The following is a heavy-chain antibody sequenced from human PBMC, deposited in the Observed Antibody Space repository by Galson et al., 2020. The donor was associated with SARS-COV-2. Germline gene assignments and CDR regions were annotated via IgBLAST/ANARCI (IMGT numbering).Heavy chain of an antibody. CDR2: INKDGSDK. V-gene: IGHV3-7*01. D-gene: IGHD6-13*01. CDR3: VRDAWQYSSNLDV. Sequence: GGSLRLSCAASGFVLSPYYMSWVRRAPGKGLEWVAGINKDGSDKFYLDSVRGRLTISRDNAKNSLYLQMSSLRVKDTAVYYCVRDAWQYSSNLDVWGQGTTITVSS. CDR1: GFVLSPYY. J-gene: IGHJ6*02.